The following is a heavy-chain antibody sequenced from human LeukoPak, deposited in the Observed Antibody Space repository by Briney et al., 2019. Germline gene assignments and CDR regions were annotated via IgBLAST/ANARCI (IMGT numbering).Heavy chain of an antibody. D-gene: IGHD6-13*01. CDR1: GFTFDDYS. V-gene: IGHV3-9*01. J-gene: IGHJ6*02. CDR3: AKDSIAAAGLRRAYYYYGMDV. Sequence: GGSLRLSCAASGFTFDDYSMQWVRHAPGGGREWVSGISWNSGSIGYADCVKGRFTISRDNAKNSLYLQMTSLRAEDTALYYCAKDSIAAAGLRRAYYYYGMDVWGQGTTVTVSS. CDR2: ISWNSGSI.